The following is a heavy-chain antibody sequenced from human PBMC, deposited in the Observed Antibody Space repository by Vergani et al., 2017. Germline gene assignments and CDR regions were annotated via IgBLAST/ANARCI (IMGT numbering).Heavy chain of an antibody. CDR2: ISGSGGST. D-gene: IGHD6-13*01. Sequence: EVQLLESGGGLVQPGGSLRLSCAASGFTFSSYAMSWVRQAPGKGLEWVSAISGSGGSTYYADSVKGRFTISRDNSKNTLYLQMTSLRAEDTAVYYCARSSSSWYYFDYWGQGTLVTVSS. J-gene: IGHJ4*02. CDR3: ARSSSSWYYFDY. CDR1: GFTFSSYA. V-gene: IGHV3-23*01.